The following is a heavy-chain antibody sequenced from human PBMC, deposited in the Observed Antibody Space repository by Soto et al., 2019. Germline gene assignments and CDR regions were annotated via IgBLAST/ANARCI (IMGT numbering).Heavy chain of an antibody. CDR1: GGTFSSYA. Sequence: ASVKVSCKASGGTFSSYAISWVRQAPGQGLEWMGGIIPIFGTANYAQKFQGRVTITADESTSTAYMELSSLRSEDTAVYYCASASSPHYYYYGMDVWGQGTTVTVSS. J-gene: IGHJ6*02. CDR2: IIPIFGTA. V-gene: IGHV1-69*13. CDR3: ASASSPHYYYYGMDV. D-gene: IGHD6-6*01.